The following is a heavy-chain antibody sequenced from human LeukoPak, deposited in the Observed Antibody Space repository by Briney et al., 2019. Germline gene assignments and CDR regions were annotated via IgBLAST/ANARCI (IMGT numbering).Heavy chain of an antibody. CDR1: GFTFSSYS. CDR3: ARDNDFWSGYYEGAFFDY. Sequence: GGSLRLSCAASGFTFSSYSMNWVRQAPGKGLEWVSYISSSSSTIYYADSVKGRFTISRDNAKNSLYLQMNSLRAEDTAVYYCARDNDFWSGYYEGAFFDYWGQGTLVTVSS. J-gene: IGHJ4*02. D-gene: IGHD3-3*01. V-gene: IGHV3-48*01. CDR2: ISSSSSTI.